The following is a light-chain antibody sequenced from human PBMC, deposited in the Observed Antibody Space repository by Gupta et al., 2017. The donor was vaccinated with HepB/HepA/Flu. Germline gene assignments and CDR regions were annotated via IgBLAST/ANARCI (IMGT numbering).Light chain of an antibody. CDR1: SSNIGSNT. V-gene: IGLV1-44*01. CDR3: AVWDDSLNGWV. Sequence: SVLTQPPSASGTPGQRVPLSCSGSSSNIGSNTVTWYQHLPGTAPKFLIYINDQRPPGVPDRFSGSRSGTSASLAISGLQSEDEADYYCAVWDDSLNGWVFGGGTKLTVL. J-gene: IGLJ3*02. CDR2: IND.